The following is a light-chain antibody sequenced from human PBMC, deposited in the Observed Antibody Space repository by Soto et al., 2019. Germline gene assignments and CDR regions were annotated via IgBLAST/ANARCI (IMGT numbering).Light chain of an antibody. CDR2: EGS. CDR3: CSYAGSLHVV. Sequence: QSVLTQPASVSGSPGQSITISCTGTSSDVGSYNLVSWYQQHPGKAPKLMIYEGSKRPSGVSNRFSGSKSGNTASLTISGLQAEDEADYYCCSYAGSLHVVFGGGTQLTVL. V-gene: IGLV2-23*01. J-gene: IGLJ2*01. CDR1: SSDVGSYNL.